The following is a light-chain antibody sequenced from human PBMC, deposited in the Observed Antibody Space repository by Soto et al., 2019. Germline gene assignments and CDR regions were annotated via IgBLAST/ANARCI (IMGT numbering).Light chain of an antibody. J-gene: IGLJ2*01. CDR1: SSDVGGENY. CDR3: ISYAGSNRVV. Sequence: QSALTQPPSASGSPGQSVTISCTGTSSDVGGENYVSWYQQHPGNAPKLMIYEVSKRPSGVPDRFSGSKSGNTASLTVSGHPADDAADYYCISYAGSNRVVFGGGTQLTVL. CDR2: EVS. V-gene: IGLV2-8*01.